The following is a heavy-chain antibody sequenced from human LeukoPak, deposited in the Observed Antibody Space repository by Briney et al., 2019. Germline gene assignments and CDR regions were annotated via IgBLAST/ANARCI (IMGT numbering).Heavy chain of an antibody. CDR3: ARDTSEVYQWLVFDY. D-gene: IGHD6-19*01. V-gene: IGHV3-21*06. J-gene: IGHJ4*02. Sequence: GGSLRLSCAASGFVFGAFSMNWVRQAPGKGLEWVSSISGDSAQIYNADSVRGRFTISRDNAENSVYLEMKSLTVEDTAVYYCARDTSEVYQWLVFDYWGQGALVTVSS. CDR2: ISGDSAQI. CDR1: GFVFGAFS.